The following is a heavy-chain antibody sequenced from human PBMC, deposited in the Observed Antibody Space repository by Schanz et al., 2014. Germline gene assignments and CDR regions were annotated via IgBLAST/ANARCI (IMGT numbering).Heavy chain of an antibody. V-gene: IGHV1-8*01. CDR3: ARGRTFDY. Sequence: QVLQVQSGSELKKPGTSVKVSCKASGYTFNNYTYVMIWVRQAPGQGLEWLGWMNPNSGNPGFAQKFRGRVTMTRNTSMSTAYIELHILTSEDTAVYYCARGRTFDYWGQGTLGTVSS. J-gene: IGHJ4*02. CDR1: GYTFNNYTYV. CDR2: MNPNSGNP.